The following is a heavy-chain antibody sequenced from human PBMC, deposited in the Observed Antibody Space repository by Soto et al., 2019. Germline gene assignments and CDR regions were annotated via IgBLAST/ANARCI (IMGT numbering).Heavy chain of an antibody. CDR1: GFTFRSYA. D-gene: IGHD3-22*01. CDR3: ARGPHYYDGSGSSPNFDY. J-gene: IGHJ4*02. Sequence: QVQLVESGGGVVQPGRSLSLSCAVSGFTFRSYAMHWVRQAPGKGLEWVAVLSHDGSNKYYADSVKGRFTLSRDNSKNTLYLQINSLRPEDTALYYCARGPHYYDGSGSSPNFDYWGQGTLVTVSS. CDR2: LSHDGSNK. V-gene: IGHV3-30*04.